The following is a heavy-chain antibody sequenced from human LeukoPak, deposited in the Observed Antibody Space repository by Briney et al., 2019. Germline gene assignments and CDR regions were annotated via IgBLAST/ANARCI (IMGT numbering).Heavy chain of an antibody. J-gene: IGHJ5*02. D-gene: IGHD3-16*02. CDR2: MNPNSGNT. Sequence: ASVKVSCKAPGYTFTSYDINWVRQATGQGPEWMGWMNPNSGNTGYAQKFQGRVTMTRNTSISTAYMELSSLRSEDTAVYYCARFFGYDYVWGSYRENWFDPWGQGTLVTVSS. CDR3: ARFFGYDYVWGSYRENWFDP. CDR1: GYTFTSYD. V-gene: IGHV1-8*01.